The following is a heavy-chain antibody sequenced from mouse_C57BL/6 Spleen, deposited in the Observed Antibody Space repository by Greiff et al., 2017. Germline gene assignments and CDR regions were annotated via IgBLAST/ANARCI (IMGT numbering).Heavy chain of an antibody. Sequence: VMLVESGAELVRPGASVKLSCKASGYTFTDYYINWVKQRPGQGLEWIARIYPGSGNTYYNEKFKGKATLTAEKSSSTAYMQLSSLTSEDSAVYFCARRGTTVVANYAMDYGSQGTSVTVSS. CDR2: IYPGSGNT. D-gene: IGHD1-1*01. V-gene: IGHV1-76*01. CDR1: GYTFTDYY. CDR3: ARRGTTVVANYAMDY. J-gene: IGHJ4*01.